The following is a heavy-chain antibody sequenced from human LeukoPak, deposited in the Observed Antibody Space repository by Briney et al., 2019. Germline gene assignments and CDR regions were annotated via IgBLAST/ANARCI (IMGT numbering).Heavy chain of an antibody. CDR3: ARDREPYCGGDCPIDLDY. CDR1: GGTFSSYA. CDR2: IIPIFGTA. J-gene: IGHJ4*02. D-gene: IGHD2-21*02. Sequence: ASVKVSCTASGGTFSSYAIGWVRQAPGQGLEWMGGIIPIFGTANYAQKFQGRVTITADESTSTAYMELSSLRSEDTAVYYCARDREPYCGGDCPIDLDYWGQGTLVTVSS. V-gene: IGHV1-69*13.